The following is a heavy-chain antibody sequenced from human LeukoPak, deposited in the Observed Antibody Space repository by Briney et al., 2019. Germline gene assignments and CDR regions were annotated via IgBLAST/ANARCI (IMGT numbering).Heavy chain of an antibody. J-gene: IGHJ4*02. CDR2: ISGSGGTT. CDR3: AKEGTWDGNY. D-gene: IGHD1-26*01. Sequence: LSGGSLRLSCAASGFTFSNYAMSWVRQGPGKGLEWVSGISGSGGTTYYADSVKGRFTISRDNSKNTLYLQLNSLRTEDTAVYYCAKEGTWDGNYWGQGALVTVS. CDR1: GFTFSNYA. V-gene: IGHV3-23*01.